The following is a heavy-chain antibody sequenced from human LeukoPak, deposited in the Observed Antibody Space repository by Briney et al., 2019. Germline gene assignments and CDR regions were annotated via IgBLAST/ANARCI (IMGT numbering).Heavy chain of an antibody. Sequence: PSETLSLTCTFSGGSISSSYWSWVRQPPGKGLEWIGYIYYGGTTNYNPSLKSRVTISIDTSKNQFSLKLSSVTAADTAVYYCARHQAWDSAFDDWGQGTLVTVSS. CDR1: GGSISSSY. CDR2: IYYGGTT. CDR3: ARHQAWDSAFDD. V-gene: IGHV4-59*08. J-gene: IGHJ4*02. D-gene: IGHD1-26*01.